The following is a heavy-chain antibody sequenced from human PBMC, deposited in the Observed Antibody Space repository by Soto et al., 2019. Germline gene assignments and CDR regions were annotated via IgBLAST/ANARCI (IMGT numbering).Heavy chain of an antibody. D-gene: IGHD2-2*01. CDR1: GFTFSDYY. CDR3: ARGAGDAMPYYFDY. Sequence: GGSLRLSCAASGFTFSDYYMSWIRQAPGKGLEWVSYISSSGSTIYYADSVKGRITISRDNAKNSLYLQMNSLRAEDTAVYYYARGAGDAMPYYFDYWGQGPLVTVSS. J-gene: IGHJ4*02. CDR2: ISSSGSTI. V-gene: IGHV3-11*01.